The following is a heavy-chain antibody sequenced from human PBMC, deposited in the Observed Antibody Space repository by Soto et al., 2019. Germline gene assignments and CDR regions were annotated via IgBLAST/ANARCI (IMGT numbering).Heavy chain of an antibody. D-gene: IGHD1-26*01. Sequence: ASVKVSCKASGYTFTSYGISWVRQAPGQGLEWMGWMNPNSGNTGYAQKFQGRVTMTRNTSISTAYMELSSLRSEDTAVYYCASTVGATSKYYYGMDVWGQGTTVTVSS. CDR1: GYTFTSYG. CDR2: MNPNSGNT. J-gene: IGHJ6*02. V-gene: IGHV1-8*01. CDR3: ASTVGATSKYYYGMDV.